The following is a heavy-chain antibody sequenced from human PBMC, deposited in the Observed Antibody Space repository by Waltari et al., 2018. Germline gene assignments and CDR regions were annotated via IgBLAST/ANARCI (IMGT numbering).Heavy chain of an antibody. D-gene: IGHD3-10*01. CDR2: IYTSGST. CDR1: GGSISSGSYY. CDR3: ARVFRGSGSYYWSYFDY. J-gene: IGHJ4*02. V-gene: IGHV4-61*02. Sequence: QVQLQESGPGLVKPSQTLSLTCTVSGGSISSGSYYWSWIRQPPGKGLEWIGRIYTSGSTNYNPSLKSRVTISVDTSKNQFSLKLSSVTAADTAVYYCARVFRGSGSYYWSYFDYWGQGTLVTVSS.